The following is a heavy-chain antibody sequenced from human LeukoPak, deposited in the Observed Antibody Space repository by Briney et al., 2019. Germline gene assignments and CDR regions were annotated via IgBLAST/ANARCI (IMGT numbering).Heavy chain of an antibody. CDR3: ARDEYRSRWLHP. D-gene: IGHD5-24*01. CDR2: IKXDGSEK. CDR1: GFTFSSYW. J-gene: IGHJ5*02. Sequence: GGSLRLSCAASGFTFSSYWMXXXXXXXXXXXXXXANIKXDGSEKXXXDXXXXXXXISXDXAXNSVHLQMNSLRAEDTAVYHCARDEYRSRWLHPWGQGTLVTVTS. V-gene: IGHV3-7*01.